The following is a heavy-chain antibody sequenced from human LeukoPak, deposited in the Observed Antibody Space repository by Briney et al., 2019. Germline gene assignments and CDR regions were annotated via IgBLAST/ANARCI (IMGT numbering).Heavy chain of an antibody. CDR1: GCTFTSYD. CDR2: MNPNSGNT. J-gene: IGHJ4*02. Sequence: ASVKVSCKASGCTFTSYDINWVRQATGQGLEWMGWMNPNSGNTGYAQKFQGRVTMTRNTSISTAYMELSSLRSEDTAVYYCARGRGLGYSYGYIPYYWGQGTLVTVSS. CDR3: ARGRGLGYSYGYIPYY. D-gene: IGHD5-18*01. V-gene: IGHV1-8*01.